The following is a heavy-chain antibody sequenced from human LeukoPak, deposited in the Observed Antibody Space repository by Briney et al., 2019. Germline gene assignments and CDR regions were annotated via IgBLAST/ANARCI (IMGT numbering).Heavy chain of an antibody. CDR2: IYPGDSDT. Sequence: GESLKISWKGVGYSFTSYWIGWVRQMPGKGLEWMAIIYPGDSDTRYSPSFQGQVTISADKSISTAYLQWSSLKASDTAMYYCARSSDSSGYYDYFDYWGQGTLVTVSS. V-gene: IGHV5-51*01. CDR3: ARSSDSSGYYDYFDY. CDR1: GYSFTSYW. J-gene: IGHJ4*02. D-gene: IGHD3-22*01.